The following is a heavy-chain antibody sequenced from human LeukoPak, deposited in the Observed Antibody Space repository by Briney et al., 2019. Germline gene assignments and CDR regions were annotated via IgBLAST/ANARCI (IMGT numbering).Heavy chain of an antibody. CDR3: ARGPTMKMDV. CDR2: ISSSGRTM. Sequence: GGSLRLSCAASGFIFSSYEMSWVRQAPGKGLEWVSYISSSGRTMYYADSVKGRFTISRDNAKNSLYLQMNSLRAEDTAVYYCARGPTMKMDVWGKGTTVTVSS. V-gene: IGHV3-48*03. CDR1: GFIFSSYE. D-gene: IGHD3-22*01. J-gene: IGHJ6*04.